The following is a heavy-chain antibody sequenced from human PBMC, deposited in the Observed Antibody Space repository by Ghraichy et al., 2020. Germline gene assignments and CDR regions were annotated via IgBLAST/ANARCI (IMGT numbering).Heavy chain of an antibody. CDR2: IYYSGST. CDR1: GGSVSSGSYY. D-gene: IGHD2-15*01. Sequence: SETLSLTCTVSGGSVSSGSYYWSWIRQPPGKGLEWIGYIYYSGSTNYNPSLKSRVTISVDTSKNQFSLKLSSVTAADTAVYYCAATSVVVAASPSSYYYYGMDVWGQGTTVTVSS. CDR3: AATSVVVAASPSSYYYYGMDV. V-gene: IGHV4-61*01. J-gene: IGHJ6*02.